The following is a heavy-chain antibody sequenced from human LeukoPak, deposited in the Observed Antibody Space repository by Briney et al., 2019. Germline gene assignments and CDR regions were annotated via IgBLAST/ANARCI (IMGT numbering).Heavy chain of an antibody. CDR1: RGSISSSSYY. J-gene: IGHJ6*02. D-gene: IGHD2-21*02. Sequence: PSETLSLTCTVSRGSISSSSYYWGWIRQAPGKGLELVSFSYSNGTTYYAHSVKGRFTISRDNSKNALYLQMNTLRAEDTAVYYCAREYVVVTTTPVRGVKRAVNHYYGTDVWGQGTTVTVSS. V-gene: IGHV3-53*01. CDR2: SYSNGTT. CDR3: AREYVVVTTTPVRGVKRAVNHYYGTDV.